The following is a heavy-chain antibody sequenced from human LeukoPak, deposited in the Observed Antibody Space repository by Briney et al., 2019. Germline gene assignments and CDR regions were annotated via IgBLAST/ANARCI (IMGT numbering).Heavy chain of an antibody. V-gene: IGHV4-34*01. D-gene: IGHD6-19*01. J-gene: IGHJ5*02. Sequence: PSETLSLTCAVYGGSFSGYYWSWIRQPPGKGLEWIGEINHSGSTNYNPSLKSRVTISVDTSKNQFSLKLSSVTAADTAVYYCARGRWLVRWFDPWGQGTLVTASS. CDR1: GGSFSGYY. CDR2: INHSGST. CDR3: ARGRWLVRWFDP.